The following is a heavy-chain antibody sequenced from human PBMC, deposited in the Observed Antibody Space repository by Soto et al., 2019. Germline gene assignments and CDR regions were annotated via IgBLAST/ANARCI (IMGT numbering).Heavy chain of an antibody. CDR1: GFTFSSYA. CDR2: ISGSGGGT. Sequence: GGSLRLSCAASGFTFSSYAMSWVRQAPGKGLEWVSAISGSGGGTYYADSVKGRFTISRDNSKNTLYLQMNSLRAEDTAVYYCAKAGSGAPGYFDYWGQGTLVTVSS. CDR3: AKAGSGAPGYFDY. J-gene: IGHJ4*02. V-gene: IGHV3-23*01. D-gene: IGHD2-15*01.